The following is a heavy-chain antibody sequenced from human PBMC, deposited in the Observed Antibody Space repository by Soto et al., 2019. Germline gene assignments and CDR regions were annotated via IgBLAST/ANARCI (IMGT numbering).Heavy chain of an antibody. D-gene: IGHD3-16*01. CDR2: INSDGSST. V-gene: IGHV3-74*01. CDR3: ARGGRWFTYAFDI. CDR1: GFTFSSYW. J-gene: IGHJ3*02. Sequence: GGSLRLSCAASGFTFSSYWMHWVRQAPGKGLVWVSRINSDGSSTSYADSVKGRYTISRDNAKNTLYLQMNSLRAEDTAVYYCARGGRWFTYAFDIWGQGTMVTVSS.